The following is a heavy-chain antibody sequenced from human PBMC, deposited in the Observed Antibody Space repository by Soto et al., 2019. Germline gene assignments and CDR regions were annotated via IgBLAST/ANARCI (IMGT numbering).Heavy chain of an antibody. CDR2: IYYGGST. CDR1: GGSISSGGYY. J-gene: IGHJ4*01. V-gene: IGHV4-31*03. CDR3: ARGGYSYANSGQNAYDY. Sequence: SETLSLTCTVSGGSISSGGYYWSWIRQHPGKGLEWIGYIYYGGSTYYNPSLKSRATISGDTSKNQFSLKLSSVTAADTAVYYCARGGYSYANSGQNAYDYWGQGILVTVSS. D-gene: IGHD3-22*01.